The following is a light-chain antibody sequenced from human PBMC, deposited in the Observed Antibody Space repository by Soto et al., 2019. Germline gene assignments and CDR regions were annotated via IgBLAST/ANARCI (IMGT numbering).Light chain of an antibody. J-gene: IGLJ2*01. CDR2: KND. Sequence: QSVLTQPPSASGTPGQRVTIYCSGSSSNIGSNYAHWYRQLPGMAPTVLIYKNDQRPSSLPDRFAGSKSGTSASLAISGLRSEGEADYYCAAWDDSLSGLVFGGGTQLTVL. CDR1: SSNIGSNY. V-gene: IGLV1-47*01. CDR3: AAWDDSLSGLV.